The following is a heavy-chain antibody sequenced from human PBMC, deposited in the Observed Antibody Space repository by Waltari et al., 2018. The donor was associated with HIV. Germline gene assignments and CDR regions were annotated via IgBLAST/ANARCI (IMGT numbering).Heavy chain of an antibody. CDR3: ARVGITMIVVDPFDI. Sequence: QVQLVQSGAEMKKPGASVKVSCKDYGYTFPNYGISWVRQAPGQGLEWMGWLSGYNGITKYAPTLQGRATMTTDTSTSTAYMELRSLRSDVTAVYYCARVGITMIVVDPFDIWGQGTMVTVSS. V-gene: IGHV1-18*01. CDR2: LSGYNGIT. CDR1: GYTFPNYG. D-gene: IGHD3-22*01. J-gene: IGHJ3*02.